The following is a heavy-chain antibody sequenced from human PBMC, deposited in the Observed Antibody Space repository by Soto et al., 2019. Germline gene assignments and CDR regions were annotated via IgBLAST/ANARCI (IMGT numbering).Heavy chain of an antibody. CDR1: GGSFSGYY. CDR3: ATGCRGVTVNYYYYMVG. CDR2: INHSEST. D-gene: IGHD3-3*01. J-gene: IGHJ6*03. Sequence: PSETLSLTCAVSGGSFSGYYWSWIRWPPGKGLEWIGEINHSESTNYNPSLKSRVTISVDTSKNPFSLKLSSVTPADTAVYYCATGCRGVTVNYYYYMVGWGKGTTVTVSS. V-gene: IGHV4-34*01.